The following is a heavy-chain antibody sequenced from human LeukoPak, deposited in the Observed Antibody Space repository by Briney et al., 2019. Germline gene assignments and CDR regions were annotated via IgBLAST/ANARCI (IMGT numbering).Heavy chain of an antibody. J-gene: IGHJ4*02. CDR2: INHSGST. CDR1: GGSFSGYY. D-gene: IGHD3-22*01. CDR3: ARQGSDSSGLY. Sequence: SETLSLTCAVYGGSFSGYYWSWIRQPPGKGLEWIGEINHSGSTNYNPSLKSRVTISVDTSKNQFSLKLSSVTAADTAVYYCARQGSDSSGLYWGQGTLVTVSS. V-gene: IGHV4-34*01.